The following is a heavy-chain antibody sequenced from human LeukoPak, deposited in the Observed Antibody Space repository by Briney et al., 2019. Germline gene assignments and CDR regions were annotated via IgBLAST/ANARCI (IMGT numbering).Heavy chain of an antibody. Sequence: GGSLRLSCAASGFTVSSNYMSWVRQAPGKGLEWVSVIYSGGSTYYADSVKGRFTISRDNSKNTLYLQMNSLRAEDTAVYYCARDRRHSSSWYHYMDVWGKGTTVTISS. V-gene: IGHV3-66*01. J-gene: IGHJ6*03. CDR2: IYSGGST. CDR3: ARDRRHSSSWYHYMDV. CDR1: GFTVSSNY. D-gene: IGHD6-13*01.